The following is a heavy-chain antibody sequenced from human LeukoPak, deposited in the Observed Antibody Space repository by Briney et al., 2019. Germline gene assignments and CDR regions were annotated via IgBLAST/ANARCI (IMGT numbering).Heavy chain of an antibody. CDR3: AKALGNSVLRYLYGMDV. D-gene: IGHD3-9*01. J-gene: IGHJ6*02. CDR2: ISYDGSNK. Sequence: PGRSLRLSCAASGFTFSSYGMHWVRQAPGKGLEWVAVISYDGSNKYYADSVKGRFTISRDNSKNTLYLQMNSLRAEDTAVYYCAKALGNSVLRYLYGMDVWGQGTTVTVSS. CDR1: GFTFSSYG. V-gene: IGHV3-30*18.